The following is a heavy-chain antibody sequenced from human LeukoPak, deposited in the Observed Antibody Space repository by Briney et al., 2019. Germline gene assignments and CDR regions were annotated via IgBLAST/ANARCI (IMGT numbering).Heavy chain of an antibody. V-gene: IGHV4-34*01. Sequence: SETLSLTCAVYGGSFSGYYWSWIRQPPGKGLEWIGEINHSGSTYYNPSLKSRVTISVDRSKNQFSLKLSSVTAADTAVYYCARGSGSYDYYYYGMDVWGQGTTVTVSS. CDR2: INHSGST. D-gene: IGHD1-26*01. CDR3: ARGSGSYDYYYYGMDV. J-gene: IGHJ6*02. CDR1: GGSFSGYY.